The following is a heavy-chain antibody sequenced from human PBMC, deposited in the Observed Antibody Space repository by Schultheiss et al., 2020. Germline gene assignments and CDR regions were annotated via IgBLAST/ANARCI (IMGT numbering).Heavy chain of an antibody. D-gene: IGHD2-2*02. CDR1: GGSISSYY. CDR3: ARGIRYCSSTSCYTTYYYYGMDV. J-gene: IGHJ6*02. V-gene: IGHV4-4*07. CDR2: IYTSGST. Sequence: SETLSLTCTVSGGSISSYYWSWIRQPAGKGLEWIGRIYTSGSTNYNPSLKSRVTMSVDTSKNQFSLKLSSVTAADTAVYYCARGIRYCSSTSCYTTYYYYGMDVWGQGTTVTVSS.